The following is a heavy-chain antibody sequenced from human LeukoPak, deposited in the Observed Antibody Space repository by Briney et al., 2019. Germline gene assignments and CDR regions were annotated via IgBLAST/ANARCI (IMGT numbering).Heavy chain of an antibody. CDR1: GGSISSYY. V-gene: IGHV4-59*01. J-gene: IGHJ4*02. CDR2: IYYSGST. D-gene: IGHD5-18*01. CDR3: ARVSQRRYSYGLMK. Sequence: SETLSLTCTVSGGSISSYYWSWIRQPPGKGLEWIEYIYYSGSTNYNPSLKSRVTISVDTSKNQFSLKLSSVTAADTAVYYCARVSQRRYSYGLMKWGQGTLVTVSS.